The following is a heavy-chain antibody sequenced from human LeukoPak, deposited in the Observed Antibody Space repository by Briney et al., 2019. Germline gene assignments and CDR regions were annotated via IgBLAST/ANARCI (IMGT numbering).Heavy chain of an antibody. CDR3: ARDHIAVADNNAFDI. V-gene: IGHV3-23*01. D-gene: IGHD6-19*01. J-gene: IGHJ3*02. CDR1: GFIFSTFG. CDR2: ISGSGGST. Sequence: PGGSLRLSCAASGFIFSTFGMHWVRQAPGKGLEWVSAISGSGGSTYYADSVKGRSTISRDNSKNTLYLQMNSLRAEDTAVYYCARDHIAVADNNAFDIWGQGTMVTVSS.